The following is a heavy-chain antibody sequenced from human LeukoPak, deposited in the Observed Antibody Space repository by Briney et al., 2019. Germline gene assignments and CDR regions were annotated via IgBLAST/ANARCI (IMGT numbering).Heavy chain of an antibody. J-gene: IGHJ4*02. D-gene: IGHD3-10*01. CDR2: VKKDASEM. CDR1: GFTFSNNG. CDR3: ARGPPYGSRSDFFDY. Sequence: GRSLRLSCAASGFTFSNNGMTWVRQAPGKGLEWVAGVKKDASEMYYVDSVKGRFTISRDNAKNSLYLQMSSLRVKDTAVYYCARGPPYGSRSDFFDYWGQGTLVTVSA. V-gene: IGHV3-7*01.